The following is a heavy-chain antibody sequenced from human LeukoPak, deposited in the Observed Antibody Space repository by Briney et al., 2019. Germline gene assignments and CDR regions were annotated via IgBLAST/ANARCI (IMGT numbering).Heavy chain of an antibody. V-gene: IGHV3-66*01. Sequence: GGSLRLSCAAAGFTVSSNYINWVRQAPGKGLEWVSLIYGSTSADYADSVKGRFTISRDTSMNTVYLQMNSLRAEDTAVYYCARLNFGDDYWGQGTLVTVSS. J-gene: IGHJ4*02. CDR3: ARLNFGDDY. CDR1: GFTVSSNY. D-gene: IGHD4-17*01. CDR2: IYGSTSA.